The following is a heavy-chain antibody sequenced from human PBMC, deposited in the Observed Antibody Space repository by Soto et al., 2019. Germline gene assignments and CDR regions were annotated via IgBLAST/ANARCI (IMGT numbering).Heavy chain of an antibody. CDR3: ARHVGSNYIDF. CDR2: IYPGDSDT. J-gene: IGHJ4*02. CDR1: GYNFSNYW. Sequence: GDSLKISCQCSGYNFSNYWIAWVRQMPGKGLEWMGFIYPGDSDTRYNPSFQGQVTIAADKSVNTAFLQWSSLKASDTAIYYCARHVGSNYIDFWGQGTLVTVSS. D-gene: IGHD1-26*01. V-gene: IGHV5-51*01.